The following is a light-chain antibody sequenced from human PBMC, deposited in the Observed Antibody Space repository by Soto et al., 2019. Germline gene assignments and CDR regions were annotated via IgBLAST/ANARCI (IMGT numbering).Light chain of an antibody. Sequence: QSALTQPASVSGSPGQTITISCTGTSSDVGRYNTVSWYQHHPGKAPKLMIYDVSKRPSGVPDRFSGSKSGNTASLTISGLQAEDEADYYCCSYAGSYTLVFGGGTKLTVL. CDR3: CSYAGSYTLV. V-gene: IGLV2-11*01. J-gene: IGLJ2*01. CDR1: SSDVGRYNT. CDR2: DVS.